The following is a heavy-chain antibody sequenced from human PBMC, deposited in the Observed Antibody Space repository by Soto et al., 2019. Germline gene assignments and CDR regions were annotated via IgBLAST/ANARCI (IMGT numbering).Heavy chain of an antibody. D-gene: IGHD2-8*01. V-gene: IGHV5-51*01. CDR3: ARLGCTNGVCYTHQGWFDP. J-gene: IGHJ5*02. CDR1: GYSFTSYW. CDR2: IYPGDSDT. Sequence: PGESLKISCKGSGYSFTSYWIGWVRQMPGKGLEWMGIIYPGDSDTRYSPSFQGQVTISADKSISTAYLQWSSLKASDTAMYYCARLGCTNGVCYTHQGWFDPWGQGTLVTVSS.